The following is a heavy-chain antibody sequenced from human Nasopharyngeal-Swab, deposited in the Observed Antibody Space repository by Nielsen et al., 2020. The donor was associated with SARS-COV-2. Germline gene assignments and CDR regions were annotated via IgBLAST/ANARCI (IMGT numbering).Heavy chain of an antibody. Sequence: SETLSLTCTVSGDSVNSGDYYWSWIRQPPGKGLEWIGYVYYSGSTNYNSSLKSRVTISVDTSKNQFSLKLSSVTAADTAVYYCARHSAGSVTIFGVFDYWGQGTLVTVSS. V-gene: IGHV4-61*08. CDR1: GDSVNSGDYY. CDR2: VYYSGST. D-gene: IGHD3-3*01. J-gene: IGHJ4*02. CDR3: ARHSAGSVTIFGVFDY.